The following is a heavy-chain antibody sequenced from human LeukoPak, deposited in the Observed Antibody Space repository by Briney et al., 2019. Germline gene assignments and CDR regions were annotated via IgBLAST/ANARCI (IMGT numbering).Heavy chain of an antibody. CDR2: ISSNGGST. CDR3: VKGFDFTMARGVIRTSGYFDY. J-gene: IGHJ4*02. V-gene: IGHV3-64D*09. CDR1: GFTFSSYA. Sequence: TGGSLRLSCSASGFTFSSYAMHWVRQAPGKGLEYVSAISSNGGSTYYADSVKGRFTISRDNSKNTLYLQMSSLRAEDTAVYYCVKGFDFTMARGVIRTSGYFDYWGQGTLVTVSS. D-gene: IGHD3-10*01.